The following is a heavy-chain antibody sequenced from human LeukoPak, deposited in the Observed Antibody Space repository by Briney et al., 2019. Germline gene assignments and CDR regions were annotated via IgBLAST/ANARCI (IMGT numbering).Heavy chain of an antibody. CDR3: ARQQGLQNLNFDY. CDR2: INPIGGTT. V-gene: IGHV1-46*01. D-gene: IGHD6-13*01. CDR1: GYTFTNYY. Sequence: GASVTVSCKASGYTFTNYYIHWVRQAPGQGLEWMGIINPIGGTTNYAPKFQGRVTMTRDTSTSTVYMELSSLLSDDTAVYYCARQQGLQNLNFDYWGQGTLVPVSS. J-gene: IGHJ4*02.